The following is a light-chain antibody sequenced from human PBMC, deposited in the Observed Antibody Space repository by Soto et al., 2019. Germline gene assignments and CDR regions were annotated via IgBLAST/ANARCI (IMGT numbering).Light chain of an antibody. Sequence: MTQSPATLSASVGDRVTITCRASQSISSWLAWYQQKPGKAPKILISDASILENGVPSRFSGTGSGTEFTLTISNLQPDDFETYVCQQYNSFSLIAFGQGTRLEIK. CDR2: DAS. CDR3: QQYNSFSLIA. J-gene: IGKJ5*01. CDR1: QSISSW. V-gene: IGKV1-5*01.